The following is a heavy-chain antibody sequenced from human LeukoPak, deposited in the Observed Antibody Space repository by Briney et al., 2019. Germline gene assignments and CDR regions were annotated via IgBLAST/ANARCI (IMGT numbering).Heavy chain of an antibody. Sequence: GGSLRLSCAASGFTVSSNYMSWVRQAPGKGLEWVSVIYSGGSTYYADSVKGRFTISRDNSKNTLYLQMNSLRAEDTAVYYCARGPNCSSTSCYGHFDYWGQGTLVTVSS. CDR2: IYSGGST. CDR3: ARGPNCSSTSCYGHFDY. J-gene: IGHJ4*02. CDR1: GFTVSSNY. D-gene: IGHD2-2*01. V-gene: IGHV3-53*01.